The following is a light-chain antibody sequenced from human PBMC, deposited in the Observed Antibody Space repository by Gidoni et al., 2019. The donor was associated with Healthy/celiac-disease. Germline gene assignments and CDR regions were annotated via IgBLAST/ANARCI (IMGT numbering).Light chain of an antibody. Sequence: QSALTQPASVSASPGQSITISCTGTSSDGGGYNYVSWYQQHPGKAPKPMIYEVSNRPSGVANRFSGSKSGNTASLTISGLQAEDEPDYYCSSYTSSSTVVFGGGTKLTVL. J-gene: IGLJ3*02. CDR1: SSDGGGYNY. V-gene: IGLV2-14*01. CDR3: SSYTSSSTVV. CDR2: EVS.